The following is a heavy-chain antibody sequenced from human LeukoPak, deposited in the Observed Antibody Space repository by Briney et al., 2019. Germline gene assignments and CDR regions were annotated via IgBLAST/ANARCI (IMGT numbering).Heavy chain of an antibody. Sequence: ASVKVSCKASGYTFTSYGISWVRQAPGQGLEWMGWISAYNGNTNYAQKLQGRVTMTTDTSTSTAYMELRSLRSDDTAVYYCARGRGLLWFGEPHRAFDIWGQGTMVTVSS. J-gene: IGHJ3*02. CDR2: ISAYNGNT. CDR1: GYTFTSYG. D-gene: IGHD3-10*01. CDR3: ARGRGLLWFGEPHRAFDI. V-gene: IGHV1-18*01.